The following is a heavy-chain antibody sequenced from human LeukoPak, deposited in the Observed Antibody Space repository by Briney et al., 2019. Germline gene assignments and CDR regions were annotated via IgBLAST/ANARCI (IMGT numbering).Heavy chain of an antibody. Sequence: PGGSLRLSCAASGFTFSSYAMNWVRQAPGKGLEWISSISGSGDNTYYADSVKGRFTISRDNSKNSLYLQMNSLRAEDTALYYCARLTYYDFWSGSNFDYWGQGTLVTVSS. D-gene: IGHD3-3*01. CDR3: ARLTYYDFWSGSNFDY. J-gene: IGHJ4*02. CDR1: GFTFSSYA. CDR2: ISGSGDNT. V-gene: IGHV3-23*01.